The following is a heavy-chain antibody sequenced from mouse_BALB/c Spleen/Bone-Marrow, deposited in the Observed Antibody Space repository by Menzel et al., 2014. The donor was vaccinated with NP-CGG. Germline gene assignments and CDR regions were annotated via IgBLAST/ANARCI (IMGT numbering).Heavy chain of an antibody. CDR2: VNPNNGGT. CDR1: GYSFTGYY. J-gene: IGHJ4*01. CDR3: ARDVMDY. V-gene: IGHV1-18*01. Sequence: VQLQQSGPDLVKPGASVKKSCKASGYSFTGYYMDWVKQSHGKSLEWIGRVNPNNGGTTYNEKFKGKAILTVDKSSNTAYMELRSLTSEDSAVYYCARDVMDYWGQGTSVTVSS.